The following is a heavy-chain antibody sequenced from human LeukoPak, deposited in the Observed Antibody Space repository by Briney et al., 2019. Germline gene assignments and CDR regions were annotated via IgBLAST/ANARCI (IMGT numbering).Heavy chain of an antibody. CDR3: ARGGSSGWYEPPEY. Sequence: GASVKVSCKASGGTFSSYAISWVRQAPGQGLEWMGGIIPIFGTANYAQKFQGRVTITTDESTSTAYMELSSLRSEDTAVYYCARGGSSGWYEPPEYWGQGTLVTVSS. J-gene: IGHJ4*02. V-gene: IGHV1-69*05. D-gene: IGHD6-19*01. CDR2: IIPIFGTA. CDR1: GGTFSSYA.